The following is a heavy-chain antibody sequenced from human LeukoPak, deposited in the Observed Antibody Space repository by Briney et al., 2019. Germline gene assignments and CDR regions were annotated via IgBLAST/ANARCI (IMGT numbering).Heavy chain of an antibody. V-gene: IGHV3-23*01. CDR2: ISGSGGST. J-gene: IGHJ4*02. CDR3: AKDRREYCSGGSCYSGFDY. D-gene: IGHD2-15*01. CDR1: GFTFSSYA. Sequence: AGGSLRLSCAASGFTFSSYAMSWVRQAPEKGLEWVSAISGSGGSTYYADSVKGRFTISRDNSKNTLYLQMNSLRAEDTAVYYCAKDRREYCSGGSCYSGFDYWGQGTLVTVSS.